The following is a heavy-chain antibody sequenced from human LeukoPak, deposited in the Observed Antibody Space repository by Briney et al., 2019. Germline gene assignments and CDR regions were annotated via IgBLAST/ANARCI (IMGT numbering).Heavy chain of an antibody. CDR3: AKVRETPPHYLDS. J-gene: IGHJ4*02. Sequence: PGGSLRLSCAASGFTFSSSAMSWVRQAPGKGLEWVSGISGSGGSTYYVDSVKGRFTISRDNSKNTLYLQMNSLRAEDTAVYYCAKVRETPPHYLDSWARGTLVTAPS. D-gene: IGHD1-26*01. V-gene: IGHV3-23*01. CDR2: ISGSGGST. CDR1: GFTFSSSA.